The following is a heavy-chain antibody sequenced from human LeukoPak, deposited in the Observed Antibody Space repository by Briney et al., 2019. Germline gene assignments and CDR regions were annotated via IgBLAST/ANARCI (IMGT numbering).Heavy chain of an antibody. V-gene: IGHV3-21*01. CDR2: IGSSSGYI. CDR3: ARVMYYYGSGSHRDGFDI. CDR1: GFTFRTYS. J-gene: IGHJ3*02. Sequence: GGSLRLSCAASGFTFRTYSMNWVRQAPGKGLEWVSSIGSSSGYIYYADSVKGRFTISRDNAKNSLYLQMNSLRAEDTAVYYCARVMYYYGSGSHRDGFDIWGQGTMVTVSS. D-gene: IGHD3-10*01.